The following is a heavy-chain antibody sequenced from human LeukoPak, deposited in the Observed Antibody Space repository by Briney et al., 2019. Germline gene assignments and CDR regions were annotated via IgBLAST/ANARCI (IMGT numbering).Heavy chain of an antibody. CDR1: GGSFSGYY. V-gene: IGHV4-34*01. CDR2: INHSGST. CDR3: ARGRAFDI. J-gene: IGHJ3*02. Sequence: PSETLSLTCAVYGGSFSGYYWSWIRQPPGKGLEWIGEINHSGSTNYNPSLKSRVTISVDTSKNQFSLKRSSVAAADTAVYYCARGRAFDIWGQGTMVTVSS.